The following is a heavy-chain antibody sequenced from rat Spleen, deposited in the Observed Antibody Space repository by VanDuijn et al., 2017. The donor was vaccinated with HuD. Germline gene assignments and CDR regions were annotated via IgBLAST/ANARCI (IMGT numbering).Heavy chain of an antibody. Sequence: EVQLVESGGGLVQPGRSLKLSCAASGFTFSNYGMHWIRQAPTKGLEWVASMSPSGGSTYYRDSVKGRFTISRDNAQNTLYLQMSKLGSEDTAIYYCAREELGVRDWGQGIMVTVSS. CDR2: MSPSGGST. CDR3: AREELGVRD. V-gene: IGHV5-19*01. CDR1: GFTFSNYG. J-gene: IGHJ2*01. D-gene: IGHD4-3*01.